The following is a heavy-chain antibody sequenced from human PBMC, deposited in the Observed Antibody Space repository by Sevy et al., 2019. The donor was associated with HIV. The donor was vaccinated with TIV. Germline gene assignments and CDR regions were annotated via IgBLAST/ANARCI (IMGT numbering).Heavy chain of an antibody. CDR3: ATASLWGDSGVSHPSFDS. D-gene: IGHD2-15*01. J-gene: IGHJ4*02. Sequence: GGSLRLSCAASGFAFNDFAMNWLRQLPGKGLEWVAIISYDGRKKFYADSVKGRFTISRDNSKNVVYLRMNSLRPEDTAVYFCATASLWGDSGVSHPSFDSWGQGTLVTVSS. CDR2: ISYDGRKK. CDR1: GFAFNDFA. V-gene: IGHV3-30*04.